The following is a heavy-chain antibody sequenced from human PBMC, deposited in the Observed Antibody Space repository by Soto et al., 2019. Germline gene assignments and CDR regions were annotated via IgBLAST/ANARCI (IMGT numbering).Heavy chain of an antibody. J-gene: IGHJ5*02. CDR3: PRDMHTGFTHYFAP. CDR2: TAYTGNT. CDR1: GGSITSYH. D-gene: IGHD5-12*01. Sequence: SETLSLTRVVSGGSITSYHLSWIRQFAGKGLEWIDHTAYTGNTNYNPSVKSRGAISMDRSKNQLSLKLISRPAEDTAVYYCPRDMHTGFTHYFAPWGQGTLVTVSS. V-gene: IGHV4-59*01.